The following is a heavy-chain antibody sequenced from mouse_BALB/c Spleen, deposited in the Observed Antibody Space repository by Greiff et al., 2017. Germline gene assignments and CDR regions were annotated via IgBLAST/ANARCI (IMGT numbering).Heavy chain of an antibody. CDR3: ARQRAMDY. CDR1: GFAFSSYD. Sequence: EVQLQESGGGLVKPGGSLKLSCAASGFAFSSYDMSWVRQTPEKRLVWVADISSGGGSTYYPDTVKGRFTISRDNAKNTLYLQMSSLKSEDTAMYYCARQRAMDYWGQGTSVTVSS. V-gene: IGHV5-12-1*01. J-gene: IGHJ4*01. CDR2: ISSGGGST.